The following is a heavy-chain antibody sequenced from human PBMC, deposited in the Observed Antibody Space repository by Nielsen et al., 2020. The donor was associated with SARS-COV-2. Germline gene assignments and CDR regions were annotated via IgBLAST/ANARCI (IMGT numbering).Heavy chain of an antibody. CDR3: AREPYSSSWYGDY. CDR1: GYTFTRYG. V-gene: IGHV1-18*01. CDR2: ISAYNGNT. Sequence: ASVKVSCKASGYTFTRYGVSWVRQAPGQGLEWMGWISAYNGNTDYAQKLQGRVTMTTDTSASTAYMELSSLRSEDTAVYYCAREPYSSSWYGDYWGQGTLVTVSS. J-gene: IGHJ4*02. D-gene: IGHD6-13*01.